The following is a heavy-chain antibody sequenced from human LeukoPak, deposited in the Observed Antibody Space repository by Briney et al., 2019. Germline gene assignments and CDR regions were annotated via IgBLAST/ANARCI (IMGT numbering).Heavy chain of an antibody. Sequence: GGSLRLSCAASGFTFSSYSMNWVRQAPGKGLERVSYISGSSNPIYYRDSVKARFTISRDNAKNSLSLQMNSLRVEDTAVYYCARIGYYDSSGYYHYYYYMDVWGKGTTVTVSS. V-gene: IGHV3-48*01. J-gene: IGHJ6*03. D-gene: IGHD3-22*01. CDR3: ARIGYYDSSGYYHYYYYMDV. CDR1: GFTFSSYS. CDR2: ISGSSNPI.